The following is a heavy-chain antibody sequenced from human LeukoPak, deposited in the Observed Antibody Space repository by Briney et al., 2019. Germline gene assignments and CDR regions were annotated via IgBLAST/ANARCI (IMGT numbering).Heavy chain of an antibody. J-gene: IGHJ6*02. CDR2: ISDSGGST. Sequence: GGSLRLSCSASGFPYSSYAMHWVRQAPGKGLEYVSAISDSGGSTYYADSVKGRFTISRDNSKNTLYLQMSSLRAEDTAVYFCVRGYSFGPYGMDVWGQGTTVAVSS. CDR3: VRGYSFGPYGMDV. V-gene: IGHV3-64D*09. D-gene: IGHD2-15*01. CDR1: GFPYSSYA.